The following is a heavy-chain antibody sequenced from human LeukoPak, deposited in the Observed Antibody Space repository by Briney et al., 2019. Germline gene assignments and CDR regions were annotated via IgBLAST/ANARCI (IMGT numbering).Heavy chain of an antibody. Sequence: PGGSLRLSCAASGFTFNKYGMHWVRQAPGKGLEWVAVISYDGSNKYYADSVKGRFTISRDNSKNTLYLQMNSLRAEDTAVYYCAKDSVGATWGNALDIWGQGTMVTVSS. D-gene: IGHD1-26*01. J-gene: IGHJ3*02. V-gene: IGHV3-30*18. CDR1: GFTFNKYG. CDR2: ISYDGSNK. CDR3: AKDSVGATWGNALDI.